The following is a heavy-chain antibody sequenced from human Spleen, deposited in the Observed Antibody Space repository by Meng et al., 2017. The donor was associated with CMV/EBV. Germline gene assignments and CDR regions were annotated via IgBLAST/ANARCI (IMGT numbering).Heavy chain of an antibody. CDR1: GFTFDDYA. CDR3: AREPLP. V-gene: IGHV3-9*01. Sequence: SLKISCAASGFTFDDYAMHWVRQAPGKGLEWVSGISWNSGSIGYADSVKGRFTISRDNAKNSLYLQMNSLRAEDTAVYYCAREPLPWGQGTLVTVSS. CDR2: ISWNSGSI. J-gene: IGHJ5*02.